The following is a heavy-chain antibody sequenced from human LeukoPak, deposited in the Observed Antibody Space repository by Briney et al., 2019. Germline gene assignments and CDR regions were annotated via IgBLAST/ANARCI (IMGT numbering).Heavy chain of an antibody. CDR2: ISSSSSYI. CDR1: GFTFSSYS. D-gene: IGHD3-22*01. CDR3: ARVQHYDGSRYRAFDY. V-gene: IGHV3-21*01. Sequence: PGGSLRLFCAASGFTFSSYSMNWVRQAPGKGLEWVSSISSSSSYIYYADSVKGRFAISRDNAKNSLYLQMNGLRVEDTAVYYCARVQHYDGSRYRAFDYWGQGALVTVSS. J-gene: IGHJ4*02.